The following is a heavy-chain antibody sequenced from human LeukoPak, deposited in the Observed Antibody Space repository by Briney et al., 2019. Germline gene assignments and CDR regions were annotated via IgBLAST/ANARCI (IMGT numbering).Heavy chain of an antibody. CDR1: GYTFTSYD. J-gene: IGHJ4*02. CDR2: MNPNSGNT. D-gene: IGHD6-13*01. Sequence: ASAKVSCKASGYTFTSYDINWVRQATGQGLEWMGWMNPNSGNTGYAQKFQGRVTMTRNTSISTAYMELSSLRSEDTAVYYCARGEAPLGSGSWGAWGQGTLVTVSS. V-gene: IGHV1-8*01. CDR3: ARGEAPLGSGSWGA.